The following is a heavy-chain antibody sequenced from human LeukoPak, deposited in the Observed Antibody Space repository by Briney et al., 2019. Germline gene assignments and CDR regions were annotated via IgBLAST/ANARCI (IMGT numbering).Heavy chain of an antibody. CDR2: ISYDGSNK. J-gene: IGHJ3*02. Sequence: PGRSLRLSCAASGFTFSSYAMHWVRQAPGKGLEWVAVISYDGSNKYYADSVKGRFTISRDNSKNTLYLQMNSLRAEDTAVYYCARDGYYYDKAFDIWGQGTMVTVSS. CDR1: GFTFSSYA. V-gene: IGHV3-30*04. CDR3: ARDGYYYDKAFDI. D-gene: IGHD3-22*01.